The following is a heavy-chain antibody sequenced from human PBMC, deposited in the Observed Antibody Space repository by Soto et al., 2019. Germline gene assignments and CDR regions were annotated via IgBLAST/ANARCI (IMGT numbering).Heavy chain of an antibody. CDR1: GYTFTSYY. J-gene: IGHJ3*02. CDR2: INPSGGST. D-gene: IGHD6-13*01. V-gene: IGHV1-46*01. Sequence: ASVKVSCKASGYTFTSYYMHWVRQAPGQGLEWMGIINPSGGSTSYAQKFQGRVTMTRDTSTSTVYMELSSLRSEDTAVYYCARSLTSGYSTLWEAFDIWGQGTMVTVSS. CDR3: ARSLTSGYSTLWEAFDI.